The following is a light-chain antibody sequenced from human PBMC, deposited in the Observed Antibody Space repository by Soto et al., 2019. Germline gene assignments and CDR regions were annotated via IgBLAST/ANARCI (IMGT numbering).Light chain of an antibody. CDR1: SSDVGGYNY. CDR2: DVS. Sequence: QSALTQPASVSGSPGQSITISCTGTSSDVGGYNYVSWYQQHPGKAPKLMIYDVSNRPSGVSNRFSGSKSGNTASLTISGLQAEDEADYYCSSYTSSSTVLFGGGNQLTVL. CDR3: SSYTSSSTVL. V-gene: IGLV2-14*01. J-gene: IGLJ7*01.